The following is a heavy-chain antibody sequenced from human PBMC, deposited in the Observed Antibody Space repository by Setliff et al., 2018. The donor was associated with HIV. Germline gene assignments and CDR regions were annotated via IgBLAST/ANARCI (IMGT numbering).Heavy chain of an antibody. CDR2: IYYSGST. CDR1: GGSISSYY. J-gene: IGHJ6*02. D-gene: IGHD3-10*01. V-gene: IGHV4-59*01. Sequence: KLWETLSLTCTVSGGSISSYYWSWIRQPPGKGLEWIGYIYYSGSTNYNPSLKSRVTISVDTSKNQFSLKLSSVTAADTAVYYCARGRLGFGEFSNYYGMDVWGQGTTVTVSS. CDR3: ARGRLGFGEFSNYYGMDV.